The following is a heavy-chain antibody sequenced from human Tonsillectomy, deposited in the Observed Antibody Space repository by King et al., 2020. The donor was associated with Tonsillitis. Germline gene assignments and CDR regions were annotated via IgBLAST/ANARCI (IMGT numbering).Heavy chain of an antibody. D-gene: IGHD1-26*01. CDR1: GFTFSSYS. CDR2: ISSSSSYI. Sequence: VQLVESGGSLVKPGGSLTLSCAASGFTFSSYSMNWVRQAPGKGLEWVSSISSSSSYINYGDSVEGRFTISRDNAKNSLYLQMNSLRAEDTAVYYCASPSSSTWGMSYYYYCRDVWGQGTAVSAAS. V-gene: IGHV3-21*01. J-gene: IGHJ6*02. CDR3: ASPSSSTWGMSYYYYCRDV.